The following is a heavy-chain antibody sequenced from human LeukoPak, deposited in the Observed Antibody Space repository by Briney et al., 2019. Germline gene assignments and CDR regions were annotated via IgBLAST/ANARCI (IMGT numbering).Heavy chain of an antibody. CDR3: ARVVELELSLDY. CDR2: ICAYNGNT. Sequence: GAAVKVSCKASGYTLPSYCMSWVRQAPGQGLEWMGWICAYNGNTNYAQKLQGRVTMTTDTSTSTAYMELRSLRSDYTAVYYCARVVELELSLDYWGQGTLVTVSS. D-gene: IGHD1-7*01. V-gene: IGHV1-18*01. CDR1: GYTLPSYC. J-gene: IGHJ4*02.